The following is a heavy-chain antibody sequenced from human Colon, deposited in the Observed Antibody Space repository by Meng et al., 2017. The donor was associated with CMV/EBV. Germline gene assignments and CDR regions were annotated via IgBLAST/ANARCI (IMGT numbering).Heavy chain of an antibody. CDR1: EFIFSNHA. D-gene: IGHD2/OR15-2a*01. CDR2: ISSDDNNK. J-gene: IGHJ6*02. Sequence: GGSLRLSGVASEFIFSNHAMHWVRQTPDRGLEWVAYISSDDNNKYYADSVQVRFTISRDNSKNTVFLQMNTLRPEDTALYFCARLIIVGLSSYSAMDVWGQGTTVTVSS. CDR3: ARLIIVGLSSYSAMDV. V-gene: IGHV3-30-3*01.